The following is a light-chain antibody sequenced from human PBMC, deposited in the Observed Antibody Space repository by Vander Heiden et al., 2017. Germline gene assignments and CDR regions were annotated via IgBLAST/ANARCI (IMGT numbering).Light chain of an antibody. J-gene: IGKJ2*01. CDR2: AAS. CDR1: QGINSY. Sequence: DIQVTQSPSFLSASVGDTVTITCRASQGINSYLTWYQQQPGKAPNLLIYAASTLQSGVPSRFSGSGSGTEFTLTIRSLQPEDFATYFCQQVNTYPYTFGQGTKLE. CDR3: QQVNTYPYT. V-gene: IGKV1-9*01.